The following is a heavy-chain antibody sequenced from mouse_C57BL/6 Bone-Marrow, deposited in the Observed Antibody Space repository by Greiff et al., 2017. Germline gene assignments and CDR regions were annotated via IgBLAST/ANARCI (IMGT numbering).Heavy chain of an antibody. Sequence: VQLQQPGAELVKPGASVKMSCKASGYTFTSYWITWVKQRPGQGLEWIGDISPGSGSTNYNEKFKSKATLTVDTASSTADMQLSSLTSEDSAVYYCERGSVRVTTAYYAMDYWGQGTSVTVAS. V-gene: IGHV1-55*01. CDR3: ERGSVRVTTAYYAMDY. CDR2: ISPGSGST. J-gene: IGHJ4*01. D-gene: IGHD1-2*01. CDR1: GYTFTSYW.